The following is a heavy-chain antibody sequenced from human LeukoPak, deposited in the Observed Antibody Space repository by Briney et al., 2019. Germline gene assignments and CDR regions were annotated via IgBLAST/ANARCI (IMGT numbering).Heavy chain of an antibody. CDR1: GFTFSTNG. Sequence: GRSLRLSCAASGFTFSTNGMSWVRQAPGKGLEWVSSISVSGTNTYYADSVKGRFTISRDNSKNTLYLQMNSLRAEDTAVYYCAKDRGSLGSRLNWGQGTLVTVSS. CDR2: ISVSGTNT. D-gene: IGHD3-10*01. CDR3: AKDRGSLGSRLN. V-gene: IGHV3-23*01. J-gene: IGHJ4*02.